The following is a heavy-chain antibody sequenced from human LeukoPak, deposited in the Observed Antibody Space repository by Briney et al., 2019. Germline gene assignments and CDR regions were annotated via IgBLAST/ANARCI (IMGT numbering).Heavy chain of an antibody. D-gene: IGHD3-10*01. CDR1: GYTFTGYY. V-gene: IGHV1-2*02. Sequence: VKVSCKASGYTFTGYYMHWVRQAPGQGLEWMGWINPNSGGTNYAQKFQGRVTMTRDTSISTAYMELSRLRSDDTAVYYCASAGITMVRGVRGAFDIWGQGTMVTVSS. CDR3: ASAGITMVRGVRGAFDI. J-gene: IGHJ3*02. CDR2: INPNSGGT.